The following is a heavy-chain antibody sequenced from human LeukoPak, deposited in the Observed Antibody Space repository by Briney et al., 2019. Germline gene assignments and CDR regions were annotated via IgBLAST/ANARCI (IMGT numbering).Heavy chain of an antibody. CDR3: ARGGGYCSSTSCPTHFGPRTLPEYNWFDP. Sequence: PSETLSLTCTVSGGSISSGGYYWSWIRQHPGKGLEWIGYIYYSGSTYYNPSLKSRVTISVDTSKNQFSLKLSSVTAADTDVYYCARGGGYCSSTSCPTHFGPRTLPEYNWFDPWGQGTLVTVSS. V-gene: IGHV4-31*03. CDR1: GGSISSGGYY. CDR2: IYYSGST. J-gene: IGHJ5*02. D-gene: IGHD2-2*01.